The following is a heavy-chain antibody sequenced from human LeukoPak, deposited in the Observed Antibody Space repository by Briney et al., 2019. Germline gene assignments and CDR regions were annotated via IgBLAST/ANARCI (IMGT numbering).Heavy chain of an antibody. J-gene: IGHJ4*02. CDR1: GFTFSSYA. V-gene: IGHV3-23*01. D-gene: IGHD6-19*01. CDR3: TKDYHAEAGGWIERGSYYFDG. CDR2: ISGSGGST. Sequence: GGSLRLSCAASGFTFSSYAMNWVRQAPEKGREWVSAISGSGGSTYYADSVKGRFTISRDNSKNTLYLKMNSLRAEDTAGDYWTKDYHAEAGGWIERGSYYFDGWGQRRLVTVSS.